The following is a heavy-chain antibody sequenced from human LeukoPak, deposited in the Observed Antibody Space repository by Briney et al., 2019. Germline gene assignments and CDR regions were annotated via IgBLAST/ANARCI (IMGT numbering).Heavy chain of an antibody. D-gene: IGHD2-2*01. Sequence: GGSLRLSCAASGFTFSSYSMNWVRQAPGKGLEWVAVISYDGSNKYYADSVKGRFTISRDNSKNTLYLQMNSLRAEDTAVYYCARGYCSSTSCYYLAYWGQGTLVTVSS. V-gene: IGHV3-30*03. CDR2: ISYDGSNK. J-gene: IGHJ4*02. CDR1: GFTFSSYS. CDR3: ARGYCSSTSCYYLAY.